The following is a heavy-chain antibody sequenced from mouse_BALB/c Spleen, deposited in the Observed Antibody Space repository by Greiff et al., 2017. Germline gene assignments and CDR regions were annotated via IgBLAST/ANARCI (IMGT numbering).Heavy chain of an antibody. V-gene: IGHV3-2*02. J-gene: IGHJ4*01. CDR1: GSSITSDYA. CDR2: ISYSGST. CDR3: ARWDYGSSPYYAMDY. Sequence: EVQLQESGPGLVKPSQSLSLTCTVTGSSITSDYAWTWIRQFPGNKLEWMGYISYSGSTSYNPSLKSRIPITRDTSTNQFFLQLNSVTTEDTATYYCARWDYGSSPYYAMDYWGQGTSVTVSS. D-gene: IGHD1-1*01.